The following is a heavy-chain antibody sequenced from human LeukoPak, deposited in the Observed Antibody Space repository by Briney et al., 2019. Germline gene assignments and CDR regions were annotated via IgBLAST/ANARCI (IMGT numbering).Heavy chain of an antibody. J-gene: IGHJ4*01. CDR2: INPNSGGT. D-gene: IGHD3-10*01. Sequence: ASVKVSCKASGYTFTGYYMHWVRQAPGQGLEWMGWINPNSGGTNYAQKFQGRVTMTRDTSISTAYMELSRLRSDDTAVYYCAREYSRRYYYGSGSYYTQNHFDYWGQGTLVTVSS. CDR1: GYTFTGYY. V-gene: IGHV1-2*02. CDR3: AREYSRRYYYGSGSYYTQNHFDY.